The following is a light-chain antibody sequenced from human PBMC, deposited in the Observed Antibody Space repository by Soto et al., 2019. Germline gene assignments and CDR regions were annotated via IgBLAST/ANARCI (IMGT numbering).Light chain of an antibody. J-gene: IGKJ1*01. Sequence: EIVITQSPATLSVSPGERATLSCRASQSVSINLAWYQQKPGQAPRLLIYGASTRATGIPARFSGSGSGTEFTLTISSLQSEDFAVYHCQQYNSWPRTWTFGQGTKVDIK. CDR1: QSVSIN. CDR2: GAS. V-gene: IGKV3-15*01. CDR3: QQYNSWPRTWT.